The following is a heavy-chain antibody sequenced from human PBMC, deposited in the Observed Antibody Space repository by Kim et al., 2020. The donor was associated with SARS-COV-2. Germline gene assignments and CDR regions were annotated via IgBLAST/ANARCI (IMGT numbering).Heavy chain of an antibody. CDR2: ISSSSNTI. Sequence: GGSLRLSCAASGFSLSSYAMNWVRQAPGKGLEWVSYISSSSNTIYYTGSVKGRFTISRDNAKNSLFLQMNSLRDEDTAVYYCARDTDAKSGTGIDFWGQGTLVTVSS. D-gene: IGHD2-8*01. CDR3: ARDTDAKSGTGIDF. CDR1: GFSLSSYA. V-gene: IGHV3-48*02. J-gene: IGHJ4*02.